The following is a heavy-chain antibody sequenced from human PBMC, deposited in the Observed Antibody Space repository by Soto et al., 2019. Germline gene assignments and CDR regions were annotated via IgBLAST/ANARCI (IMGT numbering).Heavy chain of an antibody. CDR1: GGSISTFY. D-gene: IGHD5-12*01. J-gene: IGHJ4*02. Sequence: LSLTCTVSGGSISTFYWSWVRQPAGKGLEWIGRIFSSGSTSFNPSLESRVAMSVDTSKNHFSLNLSSVTAADMAVYYCARGGSYSAYNFAHGIQLWSFDFWGQGALVTVSS. V-gene: IGHV4-4*07. CDR3: ARGGSYSAYNFAHGIQLWSFDF. CDR2: IFSSGST.